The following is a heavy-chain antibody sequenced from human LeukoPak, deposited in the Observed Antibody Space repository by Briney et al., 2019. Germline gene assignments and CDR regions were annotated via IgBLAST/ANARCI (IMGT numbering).Heavy chain of an antibody. CDR3: ARGLSDDSSGYYPGVFDY. CDR2: INHSGST. CDR1: GGSFSGYY. Sequence: PSETLSLTCAVYGGSFSGYYWSWIRQPPGKGLEWIGEINHSGSTNYNPSLKSRVTISVDTSKNQFSLKLSSVTAEDTAVYYCARGLSDDSSGYYPGVFDYWGQGTLVTVSS. D-gene: IGHD3-22*01. J-gene: IGHJ4*02. V-gene: IGHV4-34*01.